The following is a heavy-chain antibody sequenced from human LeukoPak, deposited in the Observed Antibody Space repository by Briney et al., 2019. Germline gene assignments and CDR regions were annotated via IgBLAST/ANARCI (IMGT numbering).Heavy chain of an antibody. CDR3: ARRPQPGHQLLYDDYYYYGMDV. CDR2: INPNSGGT. Sequence: GASVKVSCKASGYTFTGYYMHWVRQAPGQGLEWMGWINPNSGGTNYAQKFQGRVTMTRDTSISTAYMELSRLRSDDTAVYYCARRPQPGHQLLYDDYYYYGMDVWGQGTTVTVSS. J-gene: IGHJ6*02. D-gene: IGHD2-2*02. CDR1: GYTFTGYY. V-gene: IGHV1-2*02.